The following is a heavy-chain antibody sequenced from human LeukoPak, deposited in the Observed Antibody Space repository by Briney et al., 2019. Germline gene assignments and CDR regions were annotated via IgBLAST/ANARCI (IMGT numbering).Heavy chain of an antibody. Sequence: RPSETLSLTCAVSGYSISSGYYWGWIRQPPGKGLEWIGSIYHSGSTYYNPSLKSRVTISVDTSKNQFSLKLSSVTAADTAVYYCARLYDSSGYYYFYYFDYWGQGTLVTVSS. CDR3: ARLYDSSGYYYFYYFDY. D-gene: IGHD3-22*01. J-gene: IGHJ4*02. CDR1: GYSISSGYY. V-gene: IGHV4-38-2*01. CDR2: IYHSGST.